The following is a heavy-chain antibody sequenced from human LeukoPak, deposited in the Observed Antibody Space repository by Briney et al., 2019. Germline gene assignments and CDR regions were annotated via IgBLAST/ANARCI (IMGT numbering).Heavy chain of an antibody. CDR1: CGHLSGYY. V-gene: IGHV4-34*01. J-gene: IGHJ4*02. CDR3: ARGRYYYDTHPLLFGY. CDR2: INHIECT. D-gene: IGHD3-22*01. Sequence: SDPLSLLRSLYCGHLSGYYWSWLRPPPGKGREGIGEINHIECTNYHPSLKSRATIPVDTSKNQLSLQPRSVNAAHRAVYYCARGRYYYDTHPLLFGYWGQGTLVTVSS.